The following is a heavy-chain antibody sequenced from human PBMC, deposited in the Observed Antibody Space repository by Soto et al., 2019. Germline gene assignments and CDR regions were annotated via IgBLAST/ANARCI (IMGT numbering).Heavy chain of an antibody. V-gene: IGHV3-30*18. Sequence: GGSLRLSCAASGFTFSSYGMHWVRQAPGKGLEWVAVISYDGSNKYYADSVKGRFTISRDNSKNTLYLQMNSLRAEDTAVYYCAKDYDAYCSSTSCYTLTNFDYWGQGTLVTVSS. D-gene: IGHD2-2*02. CDR2: ISYDGSNK. CDR1: GFTFSSYG. J-gene: IGHJ4*02. CDR3: AKDYDAYCSSTSCYTLTNFDY.